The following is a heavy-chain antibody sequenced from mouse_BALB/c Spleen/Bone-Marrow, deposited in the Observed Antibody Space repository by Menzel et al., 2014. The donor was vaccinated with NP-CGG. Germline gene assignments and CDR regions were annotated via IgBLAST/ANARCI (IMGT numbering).Heavy chain of an antibody. J-gene: IGHJ2*01. CDR3: ARDKGRVFFDY. CDR2: IRNKANGYTT. V-gene: IGHV7-3*02. Sequence: EVMLVESGGGLVQPGGSLRLSCATSGFTFTDYYMNWVRQPPGKALEWLGFIRNKANGYTTEYSASVKSRFTISRDNSQNILYLQTTTLRADDSATYYCARDKGRVFFDYWGQGTTLTVSS. CDR1: GFTFTDYY.